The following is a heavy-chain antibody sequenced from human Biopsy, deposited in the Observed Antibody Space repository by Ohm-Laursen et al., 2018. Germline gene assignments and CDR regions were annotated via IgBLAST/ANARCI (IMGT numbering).Heavy chain of an antibody. V-gene: IGHV1-69*13. Sequence: SVKVSCKASGFTFNRSAITWVRQAPGQGLEWMGGIIGIFRTAHYAQKFQGRVTITADEFMSTAYMELSSLRSEDTAVYYCARGGGYNWNDGWFDPWGQGTLVTVSS. CDR2: IIGIFRTA. CDR3: ARGGGYNWNDGWFDP. D-gene: IGHD1-20*01. CDR1: GFTFNRSA. J-gene: IGHJ5*02.